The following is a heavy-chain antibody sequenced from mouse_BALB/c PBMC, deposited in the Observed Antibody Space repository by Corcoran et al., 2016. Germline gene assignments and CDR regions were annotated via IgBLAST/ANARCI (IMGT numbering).Heavy chain of an antibody. D-gene: IGHD4-1*01. CDR2: INTYTGEP. CDR1: GYTFTNYG. CDR3: ARSANWDAMDY. J-gene: IGHJ4*01. V-gene: IGHV9-3-1*01. Sequence: QIQLVQSGPELRKPGETVKSSCEASGYTFTNYGMNWVKQAPGKGLKWMGWINTYTGEPTYADDFKGRFAFSLETSASTAYLQINNLKNEDTATYFCARSANWDAMDYWGQGTSVTVSS.